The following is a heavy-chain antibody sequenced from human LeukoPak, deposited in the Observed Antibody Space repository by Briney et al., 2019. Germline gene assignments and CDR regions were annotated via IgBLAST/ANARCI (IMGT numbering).Heavy chain of an antibody. CDR1: GFAFKTYA. J-gene: IGHJ4*02. CDR2: ISASGGST. Sequence: GGSLRLSCAASGFAFKTYAMSWVRQAPGKGLEWVSDISASGGSTYYADSVKGRFTISRDSSKNTLYLQMNSLRAEDSAVYYCAKDRTTVVTKYNFDYWGQGTLVTVSS. CDR3: AKDRTTVVTKYNFDY. V-gene: IGHV3-23*01. D-gene: IGHD4-23*01.